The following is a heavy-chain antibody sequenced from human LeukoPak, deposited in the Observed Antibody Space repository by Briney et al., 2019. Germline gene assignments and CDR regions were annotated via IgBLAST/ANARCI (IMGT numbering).Heavy chain of an antibody. J-gene: IGHJ4*02. D-gene: IGHD6-13*01. CDR2: IYTSGST. Sequence: SETLSLTCTVSGGSISSYYWSWIRQPAGKGLEWIGRIYTSGSTNYNPSLKSRVTMSVDTSKNQFSLKLSSVTAADTAVYYCARDGIAAAGPGYYFDYWGQGTLVTVSS. CDR1: GGSISSYY. V-gene: IGHV4-4*07. CDR3: ARDGIAAAGPGYYFDY.